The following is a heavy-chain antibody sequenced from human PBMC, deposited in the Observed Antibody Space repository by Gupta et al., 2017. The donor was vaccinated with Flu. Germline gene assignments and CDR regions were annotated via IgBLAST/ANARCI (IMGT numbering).Heavy chain of an antibody. CDR3: AGGLYGDYVY. J-gene: IGHJ4*02. CDR1: GFTFSRYE. D-gene: IGHD4-17*01. V-gene: IGHV3-48*03. Sequence: EVQLVESGGGLVQPGGSLRLPCAASGFTFSRYEMNWVRQAPGMGLEWVSYISSSGSTIYYADSVKGRFTISRDNAKNSLYLQMNRLRAEDTAVYYCAGGLYGDYVYWGQGTLVTVSS. CDR2: ISSSGSTI.